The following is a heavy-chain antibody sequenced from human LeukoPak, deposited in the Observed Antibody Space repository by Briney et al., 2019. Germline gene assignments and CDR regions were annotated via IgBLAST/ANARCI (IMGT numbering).Heavy chain of an antibody. V-gene: IGHV4-39*07. J-gene: IGHJ4*02. CDR1: GGSISSSSYY. D-gene: IGHD5-18*01. Sequence: SETLSLTGTFSGGSISSSSYYWGWTRQPPGKGLEWIATIYYSGSTYYHPSLKSRVTISVDTSKNQFSQKLSSVTAADTAVYYCARDSRRGYSYGPFDYWGQGTLVTVSS. CDR3: ARDSRRGYSYGPFDY. CDR2: IYYSGST.